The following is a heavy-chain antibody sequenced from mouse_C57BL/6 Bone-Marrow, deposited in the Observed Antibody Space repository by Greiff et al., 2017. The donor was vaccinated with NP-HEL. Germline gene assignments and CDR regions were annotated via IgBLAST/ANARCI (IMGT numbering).Heavy chain of an antibody. V-gene: IGHV14-4*01. CDR2: IDPENGDT. J-gene: IGHJ3*01. D-gene: IGHD1-1*01. CDR1: GFNIKDDY. Sequence: ESGAELVRPGASVKLSCTASGFNIKDDYMHWVKQRPEQGLEWIGWIDPENGDTEYASKFQGKATITADTSSNTAYLQLSSLTSEDTDVYYCTTGYGSSWGSAYWCQGTLVTVSA. CDR3: TTGYGSSWGSAY.